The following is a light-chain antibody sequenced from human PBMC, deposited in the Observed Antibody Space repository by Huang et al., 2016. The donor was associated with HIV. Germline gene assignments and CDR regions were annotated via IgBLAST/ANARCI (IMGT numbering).Light chain of an antibody. CDR2: GAS. Sequence: DIVVTQSPDSLAVSLGARATINCKSSQTFLYNSKSDSFIAWYQQRPGKSPKLLIHGASARQAGVPERFSGSVSETNFTLTINGLQPEDVAIYFCQQYSTIPTFGGGTKVDI. CDR1: QTFLYNSKSDSF. CDR3: QQYSTIPT. V-gene: IGKV4-1*01. J-gene: IGKJ4*01.